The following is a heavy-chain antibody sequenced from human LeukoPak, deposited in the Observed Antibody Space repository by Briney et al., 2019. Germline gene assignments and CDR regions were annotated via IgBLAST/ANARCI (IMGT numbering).Heavy chain of an antibody. Sequence: SETLSLTYTVSGGSISSSSYYWGWIRQPPGKGLEWIGSIYYSGSTYYNPSLKSRVTISVDTSKNQFSLKLSSVTAADTAVYYCALNSYYYDSSGYSPFDYWGQGTLVTVSS. CDR2: IYYSGST. J-gene: IGHJ4*02. D-gene: IGHD3-22*01. CDR1: GGSISSSSYY. V-gene: IGHV4-39*01. CDR3: ALNSYYYDSSGYSPFDY.